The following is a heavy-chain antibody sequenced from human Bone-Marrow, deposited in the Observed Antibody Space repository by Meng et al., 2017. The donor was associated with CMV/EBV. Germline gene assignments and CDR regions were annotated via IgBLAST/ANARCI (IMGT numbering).Heavy chain of an antibody. Sequence: GESLKISCAASGFTFSNYWMHWVRQGPGKGLVWVSRINSDGSSITYADSVKGRFIISRDNAKNTLFLQMNSLRAEDTAVYFCARDWGYYDFWSAYHYGMDVWGQGTTVTVYS. D-gene: IGHD3-3*01. CDR1: GFTFSNYW. CDR2: INSDGSSI. J-gene: IGHJ6*01. V-gene: IGHV3-74*03. CDR3: ARDWGYYDFWSAYHYGMDV.